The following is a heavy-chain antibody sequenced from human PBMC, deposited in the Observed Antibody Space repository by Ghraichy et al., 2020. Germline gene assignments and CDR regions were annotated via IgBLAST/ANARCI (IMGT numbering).Heavy chain of an antibody. CDR3: ARTQRVGTGYSSDWSGLSAFDI. CDR2: ISYDGSNK. D-gene: IGHD6-19*01. CDR1: GFTFSTYA. V-gene: IGHV3-30*04. Sequence: GGSLRLSCAASGFTFSTYAMHWVRQAPGKGLEWVAVISYDGSNKYYADSVKGRFTISRDNSKNTLYLQMNSLRAQDTAVYSCARTQRVGTGYSSDWSGLSAFDIWGQGTLVTVSS. J-gene: IGHJ3*02.